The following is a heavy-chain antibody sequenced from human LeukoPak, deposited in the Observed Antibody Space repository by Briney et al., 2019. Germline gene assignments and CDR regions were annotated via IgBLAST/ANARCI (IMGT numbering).Heavy chain of an antibody. D-gene: IGHD3-9*01. J-gene: IGHJ3*02. V-gene: IGHV4-39*07. CDR2: IYTSGST. CDR3: ARTTLLNFDWSPDAFDI. Sequence: PSETLSLTCTVSGGSISSSSYYWGWIRQPPGKGLEWIGRIYTSGSTNYNPSLKSRVTMSVDTSKNQFSLKLSSVTAADTAVYYCARTTLLNFDWSPDAFDIWGQGTMVTVSS. CDR1: GGSISSSSYY.